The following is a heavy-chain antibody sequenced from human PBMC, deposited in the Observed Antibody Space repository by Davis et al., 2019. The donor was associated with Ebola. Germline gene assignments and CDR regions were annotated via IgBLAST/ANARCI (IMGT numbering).Heavy chain of an antibody. CDR1: GFTFSSYA. D-gene: IGHD2-15*01. V-gene: IGHV3-23*01. CDR2: ISGSGGST. CDR3: ARDRGMVVAANTADY. J-gene: IGHJ4*02. Sequence: GESLKISCAASGFTFSSYAMSWVRQAPGKGLEWVSAISGSGGSTYYADSVKGRFTISRDNSKNTLYLQMNSLRAEDTAVYYCARDRGMVVAANTADYWGQGTLVTVSS.